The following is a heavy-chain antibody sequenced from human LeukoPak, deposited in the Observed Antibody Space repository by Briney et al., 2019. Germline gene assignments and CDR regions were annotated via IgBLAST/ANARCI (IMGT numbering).Heavy chain of an antibody. Sequence: PSETLSLTCAVSGGSISSGGYSWSWIRQPPGKGLEWIGYIYHSGSTYYNPSLKSRVTISVDRSKNQFSLKLSSVTAADTAVYYCASERTVDTAMVTWGQGTLVTVSP. CDR3: ASERTVDTAMVT. D-gene: IGHD5-18*01. J-gene: IGHJ4*02. V-gene: IGHV4-30-2*01. CDR2: IYHSGST. CDR1: GGSISSGGYS.